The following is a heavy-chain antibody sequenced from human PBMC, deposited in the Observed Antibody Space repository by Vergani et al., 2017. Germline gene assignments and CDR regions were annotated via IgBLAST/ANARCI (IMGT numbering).Heavy chain of an antibody. J-gene: IGHJ5*02. CDR2: INHSGST. CDR1: GGSFSGYY. CDR3: ARRRFGRIRSVDP. V-gene: IGHV4-34*01. D-gene: IGHD2-15*01. Sequence: QVQLQQWGAGLLKPSETLSLTCAVYGGSFSGYYWSWIRQPPGKGLGWIGEINHSGSTNYNPSLKSRATISVDTSKNQFSLKLSSVTAADTAVYYCARRRFGRIRSVDPGGQGTLVTVSS.